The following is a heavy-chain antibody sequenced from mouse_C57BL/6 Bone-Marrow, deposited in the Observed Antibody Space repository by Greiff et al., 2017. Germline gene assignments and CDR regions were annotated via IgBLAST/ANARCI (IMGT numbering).Heavy chain of an antibody. J-gene: IGHJ3*01. Sequence: QVHVKQSGAELARPGASVKLSCKASGYTFTSYGISWVKQRPGQGLEWIGEIYPRSGNTYYNEKFKGKATLTADKSTSTAYMELRTLTSEDTAVYCCALYCSGRGLAYWGQGTLVTVSA. V-gene: IGHV1-81*01. D-gene: IGHD1-1*01. CDR2: IYPRSGNT. CDR1: GYTFTSYG. CDR3: ALYCSGRGLAY.